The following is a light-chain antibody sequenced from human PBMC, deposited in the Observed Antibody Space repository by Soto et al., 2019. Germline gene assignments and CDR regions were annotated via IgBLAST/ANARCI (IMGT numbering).Light chain of an antibody. Sequence: QSALTQPPSASGSPGQSVTISCTGTSSDVGGYNYVSWYQQHPGKAPKLMIYDVSKRPSGVPDRFSGPKSGNTASLTVSGLQAEDEADYYCSSYAGSNNLVFGGGTKLTVL. CDR3: SSYAGSNNLV. CDR2: DVS. J-gene: IGLJ3*02. CDR1: SSDVGGYNY. V-gene: IGLV2-8*01.